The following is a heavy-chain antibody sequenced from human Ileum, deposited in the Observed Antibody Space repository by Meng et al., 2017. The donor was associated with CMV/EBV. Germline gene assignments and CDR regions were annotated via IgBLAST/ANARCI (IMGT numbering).Heavy chain of an antibody. V-gene: IGHV4-59*01. D-gene: IGHD2-21*01. CDR3: ARGLAPYSLY. Sequence: GSLRLSCTVSGGSISNFFWTWMRQPPGKALEWIGNIYYSGSTNYNPSLKSRVTMSVDTSKNQFSLTLRSVTAADSAVYYCARGLAPYSLYWGQGALVTVSS. CDR2: IYYSGST. CDR1: GGSISNFF. J-gene: IGHJ4*02.